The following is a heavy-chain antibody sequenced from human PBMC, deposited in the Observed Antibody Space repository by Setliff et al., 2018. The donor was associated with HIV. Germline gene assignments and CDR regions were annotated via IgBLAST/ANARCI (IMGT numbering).Heavy chain of an antibody. CDR3: ARDAGGSGWYVFDQ. V-gene: IGHV7-4-1*02. CDR1: GYTFSNHA. Sequence: ASVKVSCKASGYTFSNHAMNWVRQAPGQGLEWMGWINPNTGDPTYAQGFTGRFVFSLDTSVSTAYLQIINLKSEDTALYYCARDAGGSGWYVFDQWGQGALVTVPQ. D-gene: IGHD6-13*01. J-gene: IGHJ4*02. CDR2: INPNTGDP.